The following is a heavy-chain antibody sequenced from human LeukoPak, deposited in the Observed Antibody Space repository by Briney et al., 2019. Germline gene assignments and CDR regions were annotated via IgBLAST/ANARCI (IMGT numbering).Heavy chain of an antibody. J-gene: IGHJ4*02. CDR3: AKDLYLRDFRSGYFDY. CDR2: ISASGSAT. V-gene: IGHV3-23*01. CDR1: GFIFSNYG. Sequence: GGSLRLSCAASGFIFSNYGMNWVRQAPGKGLEWVAAISASGSATSYADSVRGRFTISRDNSKSTTYLQMNSLRAEDTAVFYCAKDLYLRDFRSGYFDYWGQGIPVTVSS. D-gene: IGHD3-3*01.